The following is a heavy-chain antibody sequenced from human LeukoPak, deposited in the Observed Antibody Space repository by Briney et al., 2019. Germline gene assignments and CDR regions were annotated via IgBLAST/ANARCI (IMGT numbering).Heavy chain of an antibody. CDR1: GFTFSSYG. CDR3: ARDLAWGAFDY. D-gene: IGHD7-27*01. J-gene: IGHJ4*02. CDR2: ISYDGSNK. V-gene: IGHV3-30*03. Sequence: GGSLRLSCAASGFTFSSYGMHWVRQAPGKGLEWVAVISYDGSNKYYADSVKGRFTISRDDSKNTLSLQMNSLRVEDTAVYYCARDLAWGAFDYWGQGTLVTVSS.